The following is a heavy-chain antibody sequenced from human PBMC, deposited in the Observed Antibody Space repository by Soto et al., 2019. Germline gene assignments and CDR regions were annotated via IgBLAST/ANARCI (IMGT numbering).Heavy chain of an antibody. CDR2: TSSGGDR. V-gene: IGHV3-66*01. Sequence: EVRLVESGGGLVQPGGSLRLSCAASGVTVGNNYMSWVRQAPGKGLEWVSVTSSGGDRRYADSAKGRFTMSRDSTKKTVYLQMASLRAADTAVYFCARNVPVTALGYWGQGSLVTVSS. CDR1: GVTVGNNY. CDR3: ARNVPVTALGY. J-gene: IGHJ4*02. D-gene: IGHD4-17*01.